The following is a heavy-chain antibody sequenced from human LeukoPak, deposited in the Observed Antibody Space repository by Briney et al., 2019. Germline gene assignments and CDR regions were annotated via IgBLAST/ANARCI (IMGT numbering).Heavy chain of an antibody. Sequence: GESLKISCKGSGYSFTSHWIGWVRQMPGKGLEWMGIIYPGDSDTRYSPSFQGQVTISADKSISTAYLQWSSLKASDTAMYYCARLGPTTGRPYMRPIVYWGQGTLVTVSS. J-gene: IGHJ4*02. CDR1: GYSFTSHW. D-gene: IGHD1-26*01. CDR3: ARLGPTTGRPYMRPIVY. CDR2: IYPGDSDT. V-gene: IGHV5-51*01.